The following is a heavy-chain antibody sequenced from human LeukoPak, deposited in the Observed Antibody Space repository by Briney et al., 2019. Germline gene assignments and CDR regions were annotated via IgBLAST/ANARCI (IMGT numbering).Heavy chain of an antibody. J-gene: IGHJ5*02. Sequence: PGGSLRLSCAASGFTFSSYAMHWVRQAPGKGLEWVAVISYDGSNKYYADSVKGRFTISRDNSKNTLYLQMNSLRAEDTAVYYCAKVGLTYYYDSSGYWDWFDPWGQGTLVTVSS. CDR2: ISYDGSNK. D-gene: IGHD3-22*01. V-gene: IGHV3-30*04. CDR1: GFTFSSYA. CDR3: AKVGLTYYYDSSGYWDWFDP.